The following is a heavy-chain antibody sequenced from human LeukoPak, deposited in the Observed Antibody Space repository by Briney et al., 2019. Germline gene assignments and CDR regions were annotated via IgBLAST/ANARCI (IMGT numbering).Heavy chain of an antibody. D-gene: IGHD3-22*01. J-gene: IGHJ3*02. V-gene: IGHV4-39*01. CDR3: ARPLPEYYYDSSGYYYDAFDI. CDR2: IYYSGST. Sequence: SETLSLTCTVSGGSISSSSYYWGWIRQPPGKGLEWIGSIYYSGSTYYNPSLKSRVTISVDTSKNQFSLKLSSVTAADTAVYYCARPLPEYYYDSSGYYYDAFDIWGQGTMVTVSS. CDR1: GGSISSSSYY.